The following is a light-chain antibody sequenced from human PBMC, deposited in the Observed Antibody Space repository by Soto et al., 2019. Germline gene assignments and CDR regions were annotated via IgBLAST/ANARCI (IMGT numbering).Light chain of an antibody. CDR1: QNINKW. CDR2: KAS. V-gene: IGKV1-5*03. CDR3: QQYNTYSA. J-gene: IGKJ1*01. Sequence: DIQMTQSPSTLSASVGDRVNVTCRASQNINKWLAWYQQKPGRAPKLLIYKASSLESGVPSRFSGSGSGTEFTLTISSLQPDDFGTYYCQQYNTYSAVGQGTKVDSK.